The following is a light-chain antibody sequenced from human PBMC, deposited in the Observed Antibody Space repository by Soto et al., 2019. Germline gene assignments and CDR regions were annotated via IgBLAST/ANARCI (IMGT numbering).Light chain of an antibody. CDR2: RNN. V-gene: IGLV1-47*01. Sequence: QSVLTQPPSASGTPGQRVAISCSGSSSNIGTNYVYWYQQLPGTAPKLLIYRNNQRPSRVPGRFSGSKSGTSASLAISGLRSEDEGDYYCASWDDSLSGGEVFGTGTKLTVL. CDR3: ASWDDSLSGGEV. CDR1: SSNIGTNY. J-gene: IGLJ1*01.